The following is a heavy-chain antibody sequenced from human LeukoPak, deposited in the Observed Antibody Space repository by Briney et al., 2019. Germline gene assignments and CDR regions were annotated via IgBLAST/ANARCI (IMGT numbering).Heavy chain of an antibody. J-gene: IGHJ5*01. V-gene: IGHV3-23*01. Sequence: GGSLRLSCAASGFTFSIYAMSWVRQAPGQGLDWVSAISGNTGATYYADSVKGRFTISRDNSKNTLYLQMNSLRAEDTAVYYCARKWRENWFDSWGQGALVTVSS. CDR3: ARKWRENWFDS. CDR1: GFTFSIYA. D-gene: IGHD5-12*01. CDR2: ISGNTGAT.